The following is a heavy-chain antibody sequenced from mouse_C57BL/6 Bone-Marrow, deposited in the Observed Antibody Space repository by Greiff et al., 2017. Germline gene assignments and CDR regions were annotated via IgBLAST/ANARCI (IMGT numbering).Heavy chain of an antibody. Sequence: EVKLMESGAELVRPGASVKLSCTASGFNIKDDYMHWVKQRPEQGLEWIGWIDPENGDTEYASKFQGKAPITADTSSNTAYLQLSSLTSEDTAVYYCTTDGNYDAMDYWGQGTSVTVSS. D-gene: IGHD2-1*01. V-gene: IGHV14-4*01. CDR2: IDPENGDT. CDR3: TTDGNYDAMDY. CDR1: GFNIKDDY. J-gene: IGHJ4*01.